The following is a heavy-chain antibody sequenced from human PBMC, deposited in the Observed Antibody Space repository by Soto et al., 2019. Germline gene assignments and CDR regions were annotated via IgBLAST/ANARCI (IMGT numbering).Heavy chain of an antibody. Sequence: GASVKVSCKASGYTFTSYGISWVRQAPGQGLEWMGWISAYNGNTNYAQKLQGRVTMTTDTSTSTAYMELRSLRSDDTAVYYCARDPGYCSGGSCYSPWFDPWGQGTLVTVYS. CDR2: ISAYNGNT. V-gene: IGHV1-18*01. J-gene: IGHJ5*02. CDR1: GYTFTSYG. D-gene: IGHD2-15*01. CDR3: ARDPGYCSGGSCYSPWFDP.